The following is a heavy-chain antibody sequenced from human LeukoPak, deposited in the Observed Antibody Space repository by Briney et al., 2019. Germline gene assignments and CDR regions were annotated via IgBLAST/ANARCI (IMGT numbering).Heavy chain of an antibody. CDR1: GGSISSSHYY. CDR2: IYYSGTT. D-gene: IGHD3-10*01. V-gene: IGHV4-39*01. CDR3: ARQISDYYYYYIDV. J-gene: IGHJ6*03. Sequence: SETLSLTCTVSGGSISSSHYYWGWIRQTPGKGLEWIGTIYYSGTTYSNPSLESRATISDDTSKNQFSLTLRSVTAADTAVYYCARQISDYYYYYIDVWGKGTTVTVSS.